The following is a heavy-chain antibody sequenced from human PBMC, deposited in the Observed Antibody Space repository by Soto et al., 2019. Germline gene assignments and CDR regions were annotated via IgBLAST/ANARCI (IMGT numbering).Heavy chain of an antibody. CDR2: ISYDGSNK. CDR3: AKESQLRYFDWLSGDDGPGGSPGVDY. V-gene: IGHV3-30*18. CDR1: GFTFSSYG. Sequence: GGSLRLSCAASGFTFSSYGMHWVRQAPGKGLEWVAVISYDGSNKYYADSVKGRFTISRDNSKNTLYLQMNSLRAEDTAVYYCAKESQLRYFDWLSGDDGPGGSPGVDYWGKGTL. J-gene: IGHJ4*02. D-gene: IGHD3-9*01.